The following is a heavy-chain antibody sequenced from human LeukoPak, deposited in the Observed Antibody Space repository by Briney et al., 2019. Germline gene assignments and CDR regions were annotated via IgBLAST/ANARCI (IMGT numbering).Heavy chain of an antibody. CDR2: IIPILGIA. D-gene: IGHD4-11*01. Sequence: ASVKVSCKASGGTFSSYAISWVRQAPGQGLEWMGRIIPILGIANYAQKFQGRVTITADKSTSTAYMELSSLRSEDTAVYYCAKYSSNMDGFNIWGQGTVVTVSS. V-gene: IGHV1-69*04. CDR1: GGTFSSYA. J-gene: IGHJ3*02. CDR3: AKYSSNMDGFNI.